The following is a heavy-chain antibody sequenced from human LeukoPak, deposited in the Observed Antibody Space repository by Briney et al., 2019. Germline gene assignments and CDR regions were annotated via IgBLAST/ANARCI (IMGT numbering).Heavy chain of an antibody. CDR3: AKDTSSSWYGGDDAFDI. Sequence: GGSLRLSCAASGFTFSSYAMSWVRQAPGKGLEWVSAISGSGGSTYYADSVKGRFTISRDNSKNTLYLQMNSLRAEDTAVYYCAKDTSSSWYGGDDAFDIWGQGTMVTVSS. J-gene: IGHJ3*02. CDR2: ISGSGGST. V-gene: IGHV3-23*01. D-gene: IGHD6-13*01. CDR1: GFTFSSYA.